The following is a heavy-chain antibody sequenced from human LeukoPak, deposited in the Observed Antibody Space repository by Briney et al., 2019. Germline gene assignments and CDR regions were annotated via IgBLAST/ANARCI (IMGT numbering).Heavy chain of an antibody. J-gene: IGHJ4*02. CDR3: ARDQYDTWSRRGNFDS. CDR2: IKLDGSEK. V-gene: IGHV3-7*03. D-gene: IGHD3-3*01. CDR1: GFTFGKYW. Sequence: GGSLRLSCVASGFTFGKYWMSWVRQAPGKGLEWVANIKLDGSEKNYVDSVKGRFTISRDNTKNSLYLQMNSLRVEDTAVSYCARDQYDTWSRRGNFDSWGQGTLVIVSS.